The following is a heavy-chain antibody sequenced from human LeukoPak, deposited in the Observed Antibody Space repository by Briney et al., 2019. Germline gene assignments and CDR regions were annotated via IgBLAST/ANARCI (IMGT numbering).Heavy chain of an antibody. V-gene: IGHV7-4-1*02. D-gene: IGHD4-23*01. CDR1: GYTFTSYA. Sequence: GASVKVSCKASGYTFTSYAMNWVRQAPGQGFEWMGWINTNTGNPTYAQGFTGRFVFSLDTSVSTAYLQISSLKAEDTAVYYRARLPTTVALEVVDYWGQGTLVTVSS. CDR2: INTNTGNP. CDR3: ARLPTTVALEVVDY. J-gene: IGHJ4*02.